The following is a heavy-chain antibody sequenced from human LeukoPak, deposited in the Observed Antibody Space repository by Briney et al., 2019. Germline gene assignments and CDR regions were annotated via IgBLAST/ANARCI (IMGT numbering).Heavy chain of an antibody. Sequence: ASVKVSCKASGYTFTSYGISWVRQAPGQGLEGMGWISAYNGNTNYAQKLQGRVTMTTDPSTSTAYMELRSLRSDDTAVYYCATLWFGESDYFDYWGQGTLVTVSS. D-gene: IGHD3-10*01. CDR3: ATLWFGESDYFDY. CDR1: GYTFTSYG. CDR2: ISAYNGNT. J-gene: IGHJ4*02. V-gene: IGHV1-18*01.